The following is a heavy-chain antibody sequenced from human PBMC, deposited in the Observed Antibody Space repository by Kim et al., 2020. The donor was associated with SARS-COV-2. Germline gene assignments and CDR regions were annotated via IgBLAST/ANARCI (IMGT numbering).Heavy chain of an antibody. CDR2: ISHSGNVI. J-gene: IGHJ2*01. V-gene: IGHV3-48*03. CDR1: GFSISCFE. CDR3: ARQEAVFFGATESSSYFDL. Sequence: GGSLRLSCAASGFSISCFEMNWVRQVPGKGPEWLAYISHSGNVIYYADSVKGRFTISRDSAKNSLYLQIDSLRVEDTAVYYCARQEAVFFGATESSSYFDLWGRGTMHPVSS. D-gene: IGHD3-10*01.